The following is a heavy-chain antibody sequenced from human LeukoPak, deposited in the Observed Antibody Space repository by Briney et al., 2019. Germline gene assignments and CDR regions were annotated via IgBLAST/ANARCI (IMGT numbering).Heavy chain of an antibody. CDR2: IFYSGSP. CDR1: GGSISSYY. J-gene: IGHJ4*02. D-gene: IGHD6-19*01. V-gene: IGHV4-59*08. CDR3: ARTQVAVAGTAHY. Sequence: PSETLSLTCSVSGGSISSYYWSWIRQPPGKGLEWIGNIFYSGSPNYNPSLKSRVTTSFDTSKNQFSLKLSFVTAADTAVYYCARTQVAVAGTAHYWGQGTLVTVSS.